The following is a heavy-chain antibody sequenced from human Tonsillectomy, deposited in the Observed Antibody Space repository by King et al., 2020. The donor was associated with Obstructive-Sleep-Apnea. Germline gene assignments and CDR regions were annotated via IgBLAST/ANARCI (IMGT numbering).Heavy chain of an antibody. V-gene: IGHV4-31*03. J-gene: IGHJ6*02. D-gene: IGHD3-22*01. CDR1: GGSISSGGYY. CDR2: IYYTGSS. CDR3: ARERYDSGAYRGDHYYGMDV. Sequence: VPLQESGPRLVKPSQTLSLTCTVSGGSISSGGYYWRWIRLHPGKGLEWIGYIYYTGSSYYNPSLKSRVTISVDTSKNQFSLELRSATAADTAVYYCARERYDSGAYRGDHYYGMDVWGRGTTVTVSS.